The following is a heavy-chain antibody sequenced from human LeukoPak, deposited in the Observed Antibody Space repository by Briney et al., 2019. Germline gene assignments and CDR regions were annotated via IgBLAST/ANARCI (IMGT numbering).Heavy chain of an antibody. V-gene: IGHV3-23*01. J-gene: IGHJ3*01. Sequence: PGGSLRLSCAASGFNFATHAMTWVRQAPGKGLEWLSAISGNGESTHYADSVKGQLTISRDNYRNTLFLQMNSLRVEDTAIYYCAKDSYVSGRPLHTFDVWGQGTMVAVSS. CDR3: AKDSYVSGRPLHTFDV. D-gene: IGHD3-10*01. CDR1: GFNFATHA. CDR2: ISGNGEST.